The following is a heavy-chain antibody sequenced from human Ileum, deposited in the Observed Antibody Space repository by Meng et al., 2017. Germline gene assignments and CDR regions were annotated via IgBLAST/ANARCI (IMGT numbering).Heavy chain of an antibody. V-gene: IGHV3-23*04. CDR1: GFNFSSQS. Sequence: GQVVCAGGGLVQPGGSLRLSCAASGFNFSSQSMSWVRQAPGKGLEWVSVTTDWNGKAYYADSVKGRFTISRDNSKNTLYLQMNSLRVDDTAVYYCVNRAWLESWGQGTLVTVSS. J-gene: IGHJ5*01. D-gene: IGHD3-10*01. CDR3: VNRAWLES. CDR2: TTDWNGKA.